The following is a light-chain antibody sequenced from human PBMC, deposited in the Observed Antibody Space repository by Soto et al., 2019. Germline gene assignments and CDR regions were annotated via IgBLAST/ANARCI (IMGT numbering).Light chain of an antibody. CDR3: QSHDSSLNSWV. V-gene: IGLV1-40*01. J-gene: IGLJ3*02. Sequence: QSVLTQPPSVSGAPGQSVTISCTGSSSNIGAGSDVHWYQHLPGTAPKLLIYGNNKRPSGVPDRFSGSKSGTSASLAITGLQADDEADYYCQSHDSSLNSWVFGGGTKLTGL. CDR2: GNN. CDR1: SSNIGAGSD.